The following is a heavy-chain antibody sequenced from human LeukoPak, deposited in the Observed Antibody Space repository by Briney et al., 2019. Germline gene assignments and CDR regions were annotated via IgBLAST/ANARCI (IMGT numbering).Heavy chain of an antibody. V-gene: IGHV1-69*13. J-gene: IGHJ5*02. Sequence: ASVKVSCKASGGTFSSYAISWVRQAPGQGLEWMGGIIPIFGTANYAQKFQGRVTITADESTSTAYMELSSLRSEDTAVYYCARDERDYYATRRFSNSFDPWGQGTLVTVSS. D-gene: IGHD2-15*01. CDR2: IIPIFGTA. CDR3: ARDERDYYATRRFSNSFDP. CDR1: GGTFSSYA.